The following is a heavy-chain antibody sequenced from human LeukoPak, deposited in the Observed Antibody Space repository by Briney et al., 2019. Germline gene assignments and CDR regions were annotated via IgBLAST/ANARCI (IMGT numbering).Heavy chain of an antibody. D-gene: IGHD2/OR15-2a*01. CDR2: IKKDGSNK. V-gene: IGHV3-7*01. J-gene: IGHJ4*02. CDR1: EFTFSRYW. CDR3: ARDVSDEYDSASRIHLDF. Sequence: GGSLRLSSAAYEFTFSRYWMTWVRQAPGKGLERVANIKKDGSNKNYVDSVKGRFTISRDNAKNSLYLQMNSLRVEDTAVYYCARDVSDEYDSASRIHLDFWGRGSLVTVSS.